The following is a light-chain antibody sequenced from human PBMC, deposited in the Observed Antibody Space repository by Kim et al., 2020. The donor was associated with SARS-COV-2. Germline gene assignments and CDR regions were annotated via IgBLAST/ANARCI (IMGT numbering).Light chain of an antibody. V-gene: IGKV3-20*01. CDR2: GAS. Sequence: EIVLTQSPGTLSLSPGERATLSCRASQSVSKNFLAWYQQKPGQPHRLLVWGASSRATGIPARFGGSGSGTDFTHTISGLEPEDFAVYYYQQFGSSPSFGQGTKLDI. CDR1: QSVSKNF. J-gene: IGKJ2*01. CDR3: QQFGSSPS.